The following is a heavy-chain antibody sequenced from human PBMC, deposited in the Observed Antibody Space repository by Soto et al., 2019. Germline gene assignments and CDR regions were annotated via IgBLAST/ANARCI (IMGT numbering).Heavy chain of an antibody. D-gene: IGHD5-12*01. J-gene: IGHJ4*02. CDR1: GGSMFSYY. V-gene: IGHV4-59*08. CDR3: ARRIVATETLDY. Sequence: SETLSLTCTVSGGSMFSYYWSWIRQPPGRGLEWIGFIYYAGSTKYNPSLNSRVTISVDTSKNQFSLTVTSVTAADTAVYYCARRIVATETLDYWGQGTLVTVSS. CDR2: IYYAGST.